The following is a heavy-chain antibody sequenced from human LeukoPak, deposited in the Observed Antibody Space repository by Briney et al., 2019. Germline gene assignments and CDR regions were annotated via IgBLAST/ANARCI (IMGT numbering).Heavy chain of an antibody. Sequence: SETLSLTCTVSGGSISSYYWSWIRQPPGKGLEWIGYIYYSGSTNYNPSLKSRVTISVDTSKNQFSLKLSSVTAADTAVYYCARENCSGGTCYYDYWGQGTLVTVSS. J-gene: IGHJ4*02. D-gene: IGHD2-15*01. V-gene: IGHV4-59*01. CDR2: IYYSGST. CDR1: GGSISSYY. CDR3: ARENCSGGTCYYDY.